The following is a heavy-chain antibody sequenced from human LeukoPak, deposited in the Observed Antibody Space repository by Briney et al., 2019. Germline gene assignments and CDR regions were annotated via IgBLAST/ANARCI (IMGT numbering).Heavy chain of an antibody. V-gene: IGHV3-7*01. CDR1: GVTFSSYW. CDR3: AREHQLRYFACPTLTPFDQ. J-gene: IGHJ5*02. CDR2: IKQDGSEK. D-gene: IGHD3-9*01. Sequence: PGGSLRLSCAASGVTFSSYWRSWVRQAPGKGREWVANIKQDGSEKYYVYSVKGGFTISRHNAKNPLSLQMNSLTAEDTAVFYCAREHQLRYFACPTLTPFDQWGPGTLVTVSS.